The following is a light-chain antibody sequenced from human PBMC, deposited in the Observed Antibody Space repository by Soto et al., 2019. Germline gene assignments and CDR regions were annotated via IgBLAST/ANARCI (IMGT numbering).Light chain of an antibody. V-gene: IGKV3-15*01. J-gene: IGKJ3*01. Sequence: EIVMTQSLATLSVSPGERATLSCRASQSVSSNLAWYQQKPGQAPRLLIYGASTRATGIPARFSGSGSGTEFTLTISSLQSEDFAVYYCQQYNNWPPGATFGPGTKVDIK. CDR2: GAS. CDR1: QSVSSN. CDR3: QQYNNWPPGAT.